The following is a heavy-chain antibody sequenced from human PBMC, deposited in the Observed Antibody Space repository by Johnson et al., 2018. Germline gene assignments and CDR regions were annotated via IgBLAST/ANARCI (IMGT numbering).Heavy chain of an antibody. J-gene: IGHJ3*01. CDR3: AAYYYGAFDV. V-gene: IGHV3-11*01. CDR1: GFTFTDYY. Sequence: QAQLVEAGGGLVEPGGSLRLSCAPSGFTFTDYYMTWIRQAPGKGLECISFISNTAIPMSYADSGRGRFPISRDNAKNSLFLHMDSLRPEDTAVYYCAAYYYGAFDVWGQGTTVTVSS. CDR2: ISNTAIPM. D-gene: IGHD3-10*01.